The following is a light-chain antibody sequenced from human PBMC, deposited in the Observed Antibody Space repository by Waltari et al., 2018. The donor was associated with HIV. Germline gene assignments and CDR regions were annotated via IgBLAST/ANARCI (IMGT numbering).Light chain of an antibody. CDR1: NSNVGSKY. Sequence: QSVLTQPPSASGTLGQRVTISCPGSNSNVGSKYVYWYQQVPGTAPKPLIYRNEQRRSGVADRCSASKSGASASLSISGRRSEDEADYYCVAWDDSLSGFAFGTGTKVTVL. CDR3: VAWDDSLSGFA. J-gene: IGLJ1*01. V-gene: IGLV1-47*01. CDR2: RNE.